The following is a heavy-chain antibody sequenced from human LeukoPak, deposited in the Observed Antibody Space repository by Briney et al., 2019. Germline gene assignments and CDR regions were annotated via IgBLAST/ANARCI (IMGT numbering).Heavy chain of an antibody. Sequence: GGSLRLSCSASGFSFSSNAMHWVRQAPGKGLEYVSGISSNGGSTGYADSVKGRLTISRDNSKRGMFLQMSSLRPEDTAIYYCASTYHYDSSGYYPFDYWGQGTLVTVSS. CDR3: ASTYHYDSSGYYPFDY. V-gene: IGHV3-64D*09. J-gene: IGHJ4*02. CDR1: GFSFSSNA. D-gene: IGHD3-22*01. CDR2: ISSNGGST.